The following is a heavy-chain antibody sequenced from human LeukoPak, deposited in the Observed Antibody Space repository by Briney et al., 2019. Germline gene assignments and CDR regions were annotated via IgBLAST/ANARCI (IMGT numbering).Heavy chain of an antibody. CDR2: INPNSGGT. CDR1: GYTFTGYY. CDR3: ARDLGGSGSYYNGYYYCGMDV. D-gene: IGHD3-10*01. V-gene: IGHV1-2*02. Sequence: GASVKVSCKASGYTFTGYYMHWVRQAPGQGLEWMGWINPNSGGTNYAQKFQGRVTMTRDTSISTAYMELSRLRSDDTAVYYCARDLGGSGSYYNGYYYCGMDVWGQGTTVTVSS. J-gene: IGHJ6*02.